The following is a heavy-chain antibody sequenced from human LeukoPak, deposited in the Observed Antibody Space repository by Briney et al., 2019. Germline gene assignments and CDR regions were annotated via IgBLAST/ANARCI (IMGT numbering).Heavy chain of an antibody. CDR1: GGPISSGGYS. J-gene: IGHJ1*01. V-gene: IGHV4-30-2*01. D-gene: IGHD3-22*01. CDR2: IYHSGST. Sequence: SETLSLTCAVSGGPISSGGYSWSWIRQPPGKGLEWIGYIYHSGSTYYNPSLKSRVTISVDRSKNQFSLKLSSVTAADTAVYYCARGANYYDSSGYYVLQHWGQGTLVTVSS. CDR3: ARGANYYDSSGYYVLQH.